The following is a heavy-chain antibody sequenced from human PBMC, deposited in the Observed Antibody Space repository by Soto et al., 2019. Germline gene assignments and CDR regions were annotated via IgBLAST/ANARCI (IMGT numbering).Heavy chain of an antibody. J-gene: IGHJ4*02. V-gene: IGHV3-30*18. D-gene: IGHD3-10*01. Sequence: QVQLVESGGGVVQPGRSLRLSCAASGFTFSSYGMHWVRQAPGKGLEWVAVFSSDGNDLYTADSVKGRFTISRDNSKNTLYLQMNSLRAEDMAVYFCAKDSGRGSADYYFDYWGQGTLVTVSS. CDR3: AKDSGRGSADYYFDY. CDR1: GFTFSSYG. CDR2: FSSDGNDL.